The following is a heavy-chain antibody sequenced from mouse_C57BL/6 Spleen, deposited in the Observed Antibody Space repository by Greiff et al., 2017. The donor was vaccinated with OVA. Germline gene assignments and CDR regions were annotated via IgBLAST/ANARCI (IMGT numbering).Heavy chain of an antibody. CDR2: INPNNGGT. CDR1: GYTFTDYN. J-gene: IGHJ3*01. Sequence: VQLQQSGPELVKPGASVKISCKASGYTFTDYNMDWVKQSHGKRLEWIGDINPNNGGTTYNQKFKGKATMTVDKSSITAYMERRSLTSEDTAVYYCSRLRLAYWGQGTPVTVSS. CDR3: SRLRLAY. V-gene: IGHV1-18*01. D-gene: IGHD2-12*01.